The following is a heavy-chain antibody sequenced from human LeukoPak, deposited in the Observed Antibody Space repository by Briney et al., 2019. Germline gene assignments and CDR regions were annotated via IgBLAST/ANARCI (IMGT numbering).Heavy chain of an antibody. CDR1: GFTFSSYG. J-gene: IGHJ3*02. D-gene: IGHD3-22*01. CDR3: AKGPYYYDSSGYEGGDAFDI. Sequence: GGSLRLSCAASGFTFSSYGMSWVRQAPGKGLEWVSAISGSGGSTYYADSVKGRFTISRDNSKNTLYLQMNSLRAEDTAVYYCAKGPYYYDSSGYEGGDAFDIWGQGTMVTVSS. V-gene: IGHV3-23*01. CDR2: ISGSGGST.